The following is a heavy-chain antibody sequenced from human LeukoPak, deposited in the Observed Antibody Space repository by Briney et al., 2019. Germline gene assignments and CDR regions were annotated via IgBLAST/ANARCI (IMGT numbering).Heavy chain of an antibody. Sequence: GGSLRLSCAASGFTFSSYWMNWVRQAPGKGLVWVSRIKSDGSSTSYADSVKGRFTLSRDNAKNTLYLQMNSLRAEDTAVYYCARGGSPPEALGDAFDIWGQGTMVTVSS. CDR3: ARGGSPPEALGDAFDI. J-gene: IGHJ3*02. CDR2: IKSDGSST. D-gene: IGHD1-26*01. V-gene: IGHV3-74*01. CDR1: GFTFSSYW.